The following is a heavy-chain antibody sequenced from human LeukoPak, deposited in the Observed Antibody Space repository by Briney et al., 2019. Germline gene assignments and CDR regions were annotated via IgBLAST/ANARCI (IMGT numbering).Heavy chain of an antibody. V-gene: IGHV1-69*05. CDR2: IIPIFGTA. CDR1: GGTFSSYA. J-gene: IGHJ4*02. D-gene: IGHD5-18*01. CDR3: ATPRYSSYHYFDY. Sequence: ASVKVSCKASGGTFSSYAISWVRQAPGRGLEWMGGIIPIFGTANYAQKFQGRVTITTDESTSTAYMELSSLRSEDTAVYYCATPRYSSYHYFDYWGQGTLVTVSS.